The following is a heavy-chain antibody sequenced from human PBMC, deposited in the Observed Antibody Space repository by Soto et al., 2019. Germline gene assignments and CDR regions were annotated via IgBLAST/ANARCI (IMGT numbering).Heavy chain of an antibody. D-gene: IGHD2-15*01. CDR3: PSGRIVVPPFDS. V-gene: IGHV3-33*01. CDR2: IWFAGTNK. J-gene: IGHJ5*01. Sequence: QVQLVESGGGVVQLGRSRRLSCEVSGFTFSSYGMHWVRQAPGKGPEWVASIWFAGTNKFYADSVKGRFTISRDNAKNNLYLQMNRLRVEDSAVYYCPSGRIVVPPFDSCGRGTLVTVSS. CDR1: GFTFSSYG.